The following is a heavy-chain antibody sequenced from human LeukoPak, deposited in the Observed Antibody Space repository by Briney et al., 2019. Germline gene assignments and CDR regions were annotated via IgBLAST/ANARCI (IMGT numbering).Heavy chain of an antibody. CDR3: ARGDGRITIFGVVIMASWFDP. V-gene: IGHV4-61*05. J-gene: IGHJ5*02. D-gene: IGHD3-3*01. Sequence: PSETLSFTCTVSGGSTSSSSYYWGWIRQPPGKGLGWIGYIYYSGTTNYNPSLKSRVSMSVDTSKNQFSLKLSSVTAADTAVYYCARGDGRITIFGVVIMASWFDPWGQGTLVTVSS. CDR1: GGSTSSSSYY. CDR2: IYYSGTT.